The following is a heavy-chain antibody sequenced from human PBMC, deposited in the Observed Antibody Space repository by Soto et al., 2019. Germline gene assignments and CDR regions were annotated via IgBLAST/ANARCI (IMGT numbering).Heavy chain of an antibody. CDR2: IYYSGST. Sequence: SETLSLTCTVSGGSISSHYWRWIRQPPGKGLEWIGYIYYSGSTNYNPSLKSRVTISVDKSKNQFSLKLNSVTAADTAVYFCARLEGLATISYYFDFWGPGALVTVSS. J-gene: IGHJ4*02. CDR3: ARLEGLATISYYFDF. V-gene: IGHV4-59*08. D-gene: IGHD3-9*01. CDR1: GGSISSHY.